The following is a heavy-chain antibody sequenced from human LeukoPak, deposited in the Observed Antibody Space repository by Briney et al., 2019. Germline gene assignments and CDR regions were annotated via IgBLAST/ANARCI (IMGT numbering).Heavy chain of an antibody. J-gene: IGHJ4*02. CDR3: ARMHLVVPAAMRPFDY. V-gene: IGHV4-34*01. CDR1: GGSFSGYY. CDR2: INHRGST. D-gene: IGHD2-2*01. Sequence: PSETLSLTCAVYGGSFSGYYWSWIRQPPGKGLEWIGEINHRGSTNYNPSLKSRVTISVDTSKNQFSLKLSSVTAADTAVYYCARMHLVVPAAMRPFDYWGQGTLVTVSS.